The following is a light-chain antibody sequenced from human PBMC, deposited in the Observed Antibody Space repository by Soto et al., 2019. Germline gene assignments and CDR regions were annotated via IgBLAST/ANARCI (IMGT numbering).Light chain of an antibody. CDR3: TSPTPGSLYV. J-gene: IGLJ1*01. CDR2: KVS. Sequence: QSVLTQPASVSVSPGQSITVSCTGTSSDVGGYNYVSWYQQYPGRVPKLLIYKVSNRPSGVSNRFSGSKSGNTASLTISGLQAEDEADYFCTSPTPGSLYVFGTGTKVTVL. CDR1: SSDVGGYNY. V-gene: IGLV2-14*01.